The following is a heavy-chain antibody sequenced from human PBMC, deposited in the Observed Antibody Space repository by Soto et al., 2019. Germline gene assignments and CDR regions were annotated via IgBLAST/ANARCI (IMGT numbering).Heavy chain of an antibody. V-gene: IGHV4-30-2*01. CDR3: AREVTYYDFWSGRLAFNWFDP. D-gene: IGHD3-3*01. Sequence: QLQLQESGSGLVKPSQTLSLTCAVSGGSISSGGYSWSWIRQPPGKGLEWIGYIYHSGSTYYNPSRKSRVTISVDRSKNQFSLKLSSVTAADTAVYYCAREVTYYDFWSGRLAFNWFDPWGQGTLVTVSS. J-gene: IGHJ5*02. CDR1: GGSISSGGYS. CDR2: IYHSGST.